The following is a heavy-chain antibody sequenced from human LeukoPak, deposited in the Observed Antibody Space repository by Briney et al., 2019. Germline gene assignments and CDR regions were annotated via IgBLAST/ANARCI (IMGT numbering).Heavy chain of an antibody. CDR1: GGSISTISSSSPFC. Sequence: SETLSLTCTVSGGSISTISSSSPFCWGWLRQPPGKGLEWIGSISHSGSTYYNPSLESRVTISVDTSNNQFSLEVSSVTAADTAVYYCARDCCDYRSWFDPWGQGSLVTVSS. CDR2: ISHSGST. V-gene: IGHV4-39*07. J-gene: IGHJ5*02. CDR3: ARDCCDYRSWFDP. D-gene: IGHD4-11*01.